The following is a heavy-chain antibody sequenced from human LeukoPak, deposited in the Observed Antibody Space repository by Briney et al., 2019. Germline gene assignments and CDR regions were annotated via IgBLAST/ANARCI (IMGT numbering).Heavy chain of an antibody. Sequence: PSETLSLTCAVHGASLSDYYWTWIRQSPEKGLECIGAIDHRGSANYNPSLESRVTISLDTSKNQFSLNLTSVTAADTAVYYCTSLFSASGTFDSWGQGTLVAVSS. J-gene: IGHJ4*02. V-gene: IGHV4-34*01. D-gene: IGHD3-10*01. CDR3: TSLFSASGTFDS. CDR2: IDHRGSA. CDR1: GASLSDYY.